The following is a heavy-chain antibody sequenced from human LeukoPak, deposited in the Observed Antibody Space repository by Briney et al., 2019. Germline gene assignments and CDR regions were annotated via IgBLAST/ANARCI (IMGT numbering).Heavy chain of an antibody. CDR3: ARDASNIDFAPYFYYMDV. CDR2: ISSNGGST. CDR1: GFTFSSYA. J-gene: IGHJ6*03. V-gene: IGHV3-64*01. Sequence: PGGSLRLSCAASGFTFSSYAMHWVRQAPGKGLEYVSAISSNGGSTYYANSVKGRFTISRDNSKNTLYLQMGSLRAEDTAVYYCARDASNIDFAPYFYYMDVWGKGTTVTVSS. D-gene: IGHD3-3*01.